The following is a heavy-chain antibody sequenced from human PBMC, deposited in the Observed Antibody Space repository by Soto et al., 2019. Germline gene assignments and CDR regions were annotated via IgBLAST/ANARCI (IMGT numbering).Heavy chain of an antibody. CDR1: GGSFSGYY. CDR2: INHSGST. J-gene: IGHJ3*02. CDR3: ATGYCSGGSCPDAFDI. Sequence: QVQLQQWGAGLLKPSETLSLTCAVYGGSFSGYYWSWIRQPPGKGLEWIGEINHSGSTNYNPSLKTRVTISVDTSQNQFSLKLSSVTAADTAVYYCATGYCSGGSCPDAFDIWGQGTMVTVSS. V-gene: IGHV4-34*01. D-gene: IGHD2-15*01.